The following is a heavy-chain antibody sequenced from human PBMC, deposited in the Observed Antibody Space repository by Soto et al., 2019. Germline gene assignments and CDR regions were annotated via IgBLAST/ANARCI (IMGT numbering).Heavy chain of an antibody. CDR3: ARAARGNWLDY. J-gene: IGHJ4*02. CDR1: GGSISSGDYY. D-gene: IGHD1-1*01. Sequence: SETLSLTCTVSGGSISSGDYYWSWIRQPPGKGLEWIGYIYYSGSTYYNPSLKSRVTISVDTSKNQFSLKLSSVTAADTAVYYCARAARGNWLDYWGQGTLVTVSS. CDR2: IYYSGST. V-gene: IGHV4-30-4*01.